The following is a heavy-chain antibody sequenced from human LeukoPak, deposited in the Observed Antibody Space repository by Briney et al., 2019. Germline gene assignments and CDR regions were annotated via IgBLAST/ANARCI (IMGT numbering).Heavy chain of an antibody. CDR3: AKYGDSSNTFDY. D-gene: IGHD6-13*01. Sequence: PGGSLRLSCAASGFTFSSYAMSWVRQAPGKGLEWVSAISGSGGSTYYADSVKGRFTISRDNSKNTLYLQMSSLRAEDTAVYYCAKYGDSSNTFDYWGQGTLVTVSS. V-gene: IGHV3-23*01. J-gene: IGHJ4*02. CDR1: GFTFSSYA. CDR2: ISGSGGST.